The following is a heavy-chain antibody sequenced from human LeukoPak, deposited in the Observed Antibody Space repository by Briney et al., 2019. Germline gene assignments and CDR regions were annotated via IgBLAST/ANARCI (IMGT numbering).Heavy chain of an antibody. J-gene: IGHJ4*02. V-gene: IGHV1-69*04. CDR1: GGTFSSYA. CDR3: ARTTTTVVTG. Sequence: SVKVSRKASGGTFSSYAISWVRQAPGQGLEWMGRIIPILGIANYAQKFQGRVTITADKSTSTAYMELSSLRSEDTAVYYCARTTTTVVTGWGQGTLVTVSS. CDR2: IIPILGIA. D-gene: IGHD4-17*01.